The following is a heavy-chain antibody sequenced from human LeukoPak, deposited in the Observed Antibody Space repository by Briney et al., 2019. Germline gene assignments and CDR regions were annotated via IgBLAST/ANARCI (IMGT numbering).Heavy chain of an antibody. D-gene: IGHD2-2*01. Sequence: GGSLRLSCAASGFSFSNYAMSWVRQAPGKGLEWVSAISGSGGSTYYADSVKGRFTISRDNSKNTLYLQMNSLRAEDTAVYYCAKDPLLYCRSASCYVDYWGQGALVTVSS. CDR1: GFSFSNYA. V-gene: IGHV3-23*01. J-gene: IGHJ4*02. CDR2: ISGSGGST. CDR3: AKDPLLYCRSASCYVDY.